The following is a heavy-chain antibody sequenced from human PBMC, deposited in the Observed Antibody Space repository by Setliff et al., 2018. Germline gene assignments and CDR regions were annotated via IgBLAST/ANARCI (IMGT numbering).Heavy chain of an antibody. CDR2: IYTRGST. CDR3: ARVDYGSGSYPSD. Sequence: KPSETLSLTCSVSGGSISSYYWSWIRQPPGKGLEWIGYIYTRGSTNYNPSLQSRVTISVDTSKNQFSLKLTSVTAADTAVYYCARVDYGSGSYPSDWGQGALVTVSS. J-gene: IGHJ4*02. CDR1: GGSISSYY. V-gene: IGHV4-4*08. D-gene: IGHD3-10*01.